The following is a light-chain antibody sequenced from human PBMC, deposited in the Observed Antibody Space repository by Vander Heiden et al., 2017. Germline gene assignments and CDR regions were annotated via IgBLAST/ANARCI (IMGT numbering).Light chain of an antibody. Sequence: EIVLTQSPATLSLSPGERATLSCRASQSVSSYFAWYQQKPRPAPRLLIYDASDRATDIPARFSGSGSGTDFALTISSLEPEDFAVYYCQQRSSWPHSITFGQGTQLEIK. CDR3: QQRSSWPHSIT. CDR1: QSVSSY. V-gene: IGKV3-11*01. J-gene: IGKJ5*01. CDR2: DAS.